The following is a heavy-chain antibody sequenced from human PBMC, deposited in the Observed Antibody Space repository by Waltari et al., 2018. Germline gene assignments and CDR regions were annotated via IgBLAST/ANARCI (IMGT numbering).Heavy chain of an antibody. D-gene: IGHD2-15*01. CDR1: GFTFSSYE. V-gene: IGHV3-48*03. CDR3: ARDRRTVVMSLDAFDI. Sequence: EVQLVESGGGLVQPGGSLRLSCAASGFTFSSYEMNWVRQAPGKGVEWFSYISISGSTIYYADSVKGRFTISRDNAKNSLYLQMNSLRAEDTAVYYCARDRRTVVMSLDAFDIWGQGTMVTVSS. J-gene: IGHJ3*02. CDR2: ISISGSTI.